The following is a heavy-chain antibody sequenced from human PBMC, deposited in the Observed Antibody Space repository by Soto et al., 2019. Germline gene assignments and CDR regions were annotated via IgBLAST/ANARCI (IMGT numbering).Heavy chain of an antibody. CDR2: LYKIENP. V-gene: IGHV4-39*01. J-gene: IGHJ4*02. CDR3: GRHGLGLENFDF. CDR1: GASINDTNFN. Sequence: QLRESGPGPVKPSETLTLTCAVSGASINDTNFNWGWIRQSPGKGLEWIASLYKIENPFYKPSLRSRLTIFVDTSRNHFSLRLKSLTASDTAVYYCGRHGLGLENFDFWGQGTLVTVSS. D-gene: IGHD1-1*01.